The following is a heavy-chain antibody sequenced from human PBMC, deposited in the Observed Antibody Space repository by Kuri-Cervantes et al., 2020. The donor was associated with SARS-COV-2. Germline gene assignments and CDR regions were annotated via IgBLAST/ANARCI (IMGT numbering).Heavy chain of an antibody. Sequence: ASVKVSCKASGYTFSDYFIHWVRQAPGQGLVWMGRINAKNGVTEYTHKFQGRVTMTRDTSISTAYMELSSLRSEDTAVYYCARPSSYCSSTSCYFSRAYYYYGMDVWGQGTTVTVSS. CDR3: ARPSSYCSSTSCYFSRAYYYYGMDV. CDR2: INAKNGVT. CDR1: GYTFSDYF. J-gene: IGHJ6*02. D-gene: IGHD2-2*01. V-gene: IGHV1-2*06.